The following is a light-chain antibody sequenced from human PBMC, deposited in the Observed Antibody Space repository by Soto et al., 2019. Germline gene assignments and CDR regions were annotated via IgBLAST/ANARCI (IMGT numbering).Light chain of an antibody. Sequence: DIQMTQSPSTLSASVGDRVTITCRASQTISSSLAWYQQKPGKAPNLLIYKASSLESGVPSRFSVSGSGTEFTLTINSVQPEDFATYYCQQYSSFWTFGQGTKVEIK. J-gene: IGKJ1*01. V-gene: IGKV1-5*03. CDR3: QQYSSFWT. CDR2: KAS. CDR1: QTISSS.